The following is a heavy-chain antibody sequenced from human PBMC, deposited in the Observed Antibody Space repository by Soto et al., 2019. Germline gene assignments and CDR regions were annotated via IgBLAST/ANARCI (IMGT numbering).Heavy chain of an antibody. CDR3: ARDRGVYYDFWSGYYTSRNYYGMDV. CDR2: IIPIFGTA. J-gene: IGHJ6*02. CDR1: GGTFSSYA. D-gene: IGHD3-3*01. V-gene: IGHV1-69*13. Sequence: GASVKVSCKASGGTFSSYAISWVRQAPGQGLEWMGGIIPIFGTANYAQKFQGRVTITADESTSTAYMELSSLRSEDTAVYYCARDRGVYYDFWSGYYTSRNYYGMDVWGQGTTVTVS.